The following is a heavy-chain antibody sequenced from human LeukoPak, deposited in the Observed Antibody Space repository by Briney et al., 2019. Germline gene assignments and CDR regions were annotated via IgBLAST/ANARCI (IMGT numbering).Heavy chain of an antibody. Sequence: ASVKVSCKASGYSFTSFGINWVRQATGQGLEWMGWMNPNSGNSGYAQKFKGRVTMTRDTAITTAYMELSSLGSDDTAVYYCARVTRYYYGMDIWGQGTTVTVSS. CDR3: ARVTRYYYGMDI. D-gene: IGHD3-9*01. CDR1: GYSFTSFG. J-gene: IGHJ6*02. CDR2: MNPNSGNS. V-gene: IGHV1-8*02.